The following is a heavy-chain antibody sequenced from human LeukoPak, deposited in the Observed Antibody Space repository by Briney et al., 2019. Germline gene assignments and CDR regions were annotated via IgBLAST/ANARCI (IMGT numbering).Heavy chain of an antibody. Sequence: GGSLRLSCAASGFTFSSYGMHWVRQAPGKGLEWVAFIRYDGSNKYYADSVKGRFTTSRDNSKNTLYLQMNSLRAEDTAVYYCAKDRDYSSSSDHNFDYWGQGTLVTVSS. CDR2: IRYDGSNK. V-gene: IGHV3-30*02. D-gene: IGHD6-6*01. CDR3: AKDRDYSSSSDHNFDY. J-gene: IGHJ4*02. CDR1: GFTFSSYG.